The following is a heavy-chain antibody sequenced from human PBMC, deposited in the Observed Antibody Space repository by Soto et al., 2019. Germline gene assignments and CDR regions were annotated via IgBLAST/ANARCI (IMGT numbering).Heavy chain of an antibody. CDR2: IIKEGSEK. J-gene: IGHJ4*02. Sequence: EVQLVESGGGLVQPGGSLRLSCADSGFTFSNYWMTWVRQAPGKGLEWVANIIKEGSEKSYVDSVKGRFTISRDNAKNSLYLEMNSLGVEDAAVYYCAGDWGGLGYWGQGTLVTVS. V-gene: IGHV3-7*03. CDR3: AGDWGGLGY. D-gene: IGHD3-10*01. CDR1: GFTFSNYW.